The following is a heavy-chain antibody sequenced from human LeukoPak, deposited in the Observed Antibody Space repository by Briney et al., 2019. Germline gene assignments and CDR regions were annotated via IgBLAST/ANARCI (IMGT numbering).Heavy chain of an antibody. J-gene: IGHJ4*02. D-gene: IGHD2-15*01. CDR3: ARDCISVNFYPPL. Sequence: ASVNVSYMDSRYTFNNYGIRWVRQAPGQGLEWMGWINTYNGNANSGQKFQDRVTMTRDTSTSTAYMDLRRLRSDDTAVYYCARDCISVNFYPPLWGQGTLVTVSS. CDR1: RYTFNNYG. V-gene: IGHV1-18*01. CDR2: INTYNGNA.